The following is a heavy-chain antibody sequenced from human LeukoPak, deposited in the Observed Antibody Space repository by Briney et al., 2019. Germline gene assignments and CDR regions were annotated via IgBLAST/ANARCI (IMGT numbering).Heavy chain of an antibody. J-gene: IGHJ4*02. Sequence: ASVKVSCKASGYTFTSYYMHWVRQAPGQGLEWMGWINPNSGGTNYAQKFQGRVTMTRDTSISTAYMELSRLRSDDTAVYYCARGRRVFEDIVVVPAPYGDYWGQGTLVTVSS. V-gene: IGHV1-2*02. CDR2: INPNSGGT. D-gene: IGHD2-2*01. CDR1: GYTFTSYY. CDR3: ARGRRVFEDIVVVPAPYGDY.